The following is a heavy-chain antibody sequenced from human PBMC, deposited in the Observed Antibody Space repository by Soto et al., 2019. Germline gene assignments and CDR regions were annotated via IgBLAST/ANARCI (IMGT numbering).Heavy chain of an antibody. CDR1: GFTFSSYS. CDR2: ISSSSSTI. D-gene: IGHD3-10*01. V-gene: IGHV3-48*01. Sequence: GGSLRLSCAASGFTFSSYSMNWVRQAPGKGLEWVSYISSSSSTIYYADSVKGRFTISRDNAKNSLYLQMNSLRAEDTAVYYCARKFPYGSGRYYYYMDVWGKGTTVTVS. CDR3: ARKFPYGSGRYYYYMDV. J-gene: IGHJ6*03.